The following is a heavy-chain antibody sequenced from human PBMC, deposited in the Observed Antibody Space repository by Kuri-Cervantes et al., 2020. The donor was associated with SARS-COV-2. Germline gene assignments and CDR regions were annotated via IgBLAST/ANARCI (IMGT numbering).Heavy chain of an antibody. CDR2: IIPIFGTA. J-gene: IGHJ5*02. D-gene: IGHD6-19*01. V-gene: IGHV1-69*06. CDR1: GGTFSSYA. Sequence: SVKVSCKASGGTFSSYAISWVRQAPGQGLELMGGIIPIFGTANYAQKFQGRVTITADKSTSTAYMELSSLRSEDTAVYYCARGEASQWLVLNWFDPWGQGTLVTVAS. CDR3: ARGEASQWLVLNWFDP.